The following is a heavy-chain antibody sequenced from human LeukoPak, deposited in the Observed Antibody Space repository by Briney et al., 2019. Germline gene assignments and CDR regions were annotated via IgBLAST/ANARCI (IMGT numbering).Heavy chain of an antibody. CDR3: ARGTEKTRISGYYSFDH. D-gene: IGHD5-12*01. V-gene: IGHV4-4*07. Sequence: PSETLSLTCTVSGGSISGYFWTWIRQPAGKELERIGRVYTSGTTYYNPSPESRVTISLDTFNNQFSLRVTSVTAADTAIYYCARGTEKTRISGYYSFDHWGRGLLVTVSS. CDR2: VYTSGTT. J-gene: IGHJ4*02. CDR1: GGSISGYF.